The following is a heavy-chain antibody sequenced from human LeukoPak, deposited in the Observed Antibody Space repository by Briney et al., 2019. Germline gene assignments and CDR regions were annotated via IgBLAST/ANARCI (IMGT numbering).Heavy chain of an antibody. V-gene: IGHV4-4*07. J-gene: IGHJ4*02. CDR2: IYNTGST. CDR1: GDSISTSY. CDR3: ARSKDILTGYCFDY. D-gene: IGHD3-9*01. Sequence: SETLSLTCTVSGDSISTSYWSWIRQPAGKGLEWIGRIYNTGSTNYNPSLKSRVTISVDTSKYQFSLKLSSVTAADTAVYYCARSKDILTGYCFDYWGQGTLVTVSS.